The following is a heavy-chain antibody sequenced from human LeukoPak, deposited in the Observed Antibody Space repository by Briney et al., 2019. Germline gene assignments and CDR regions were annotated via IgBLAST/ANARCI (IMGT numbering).Heavy chain of an antibody. CDR1: GFTFSSYA. V-gene: IGHV3-23*01. Sequence: GASLRLSCAASGFTFSSYAMSWVRQAPGKGLEWVSAISGSGGSTYYADSAKGRFTISRDNSKNTLYLQMNSLRAEDTAVYYCAKVHLGGSIDYWGQGTLVTVSS. D-gene: IGHD5-12*01. CDR3: AKVHLGGSIDY. CDR2: ISGSGGST. J-gene: IGHJ4*02.